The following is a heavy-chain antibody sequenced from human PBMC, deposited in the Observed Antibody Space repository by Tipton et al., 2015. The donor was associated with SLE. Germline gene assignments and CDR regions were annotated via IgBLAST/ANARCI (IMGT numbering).Heavy chain of an antibody. CDR2: IRYDGSDK. V-gene: IGHV3-30*02. Sequence: SLRLSCAASGFTFSDYGMHWVRQAPGKGLEWVAFIRYDGSDKDYTDSVKGRFTISRDNSKNTLYLQMNSLRAEDTAVYYYVGGYGGADIWGQGTMVTVSS. CDR3: VGGYGGADI. CDR1: GFTFSDYG. D-gene: IGHD4/OR15-4a*01. J-gene: IGHJ3*02.